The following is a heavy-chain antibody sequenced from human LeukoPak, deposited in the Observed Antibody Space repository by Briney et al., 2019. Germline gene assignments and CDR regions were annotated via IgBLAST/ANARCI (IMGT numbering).Heavy chain of an antibody. Sequence: PSETLSLTCTVFGGSLSSGSYYWSWIRQPPGKGLEWIGYIYYSGISNYNPSLKSRVTMSVDMSKNQFSLKLSAVTAADTAIYYCAREEVGASPGGYWGQGTLVTVSS. J-gene: IGHJ4*02. D-gene: IGHD1-26*01. CDR2: IYYSGIS. CDR3: AREEVGASPGGY. CDR1: GGSLSSGSYY. V-gene: IGHV4-61*01.